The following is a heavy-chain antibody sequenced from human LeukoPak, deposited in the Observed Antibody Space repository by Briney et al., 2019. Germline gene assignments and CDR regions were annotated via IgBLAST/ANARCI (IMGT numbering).Heavy chain of an antibody. CDR1: GGSISSSSYY. D-gene: IGHD2-2*01. J-gene: IGHJ4*02. CDR3: AGQICSSTSCYPYYFDY. Sequence: PSETLSLTCTVSGGSISSSSYYWGWIRQPPGKGLEWIGSIYYSGSTYYNPSLKSRVTISVDTSKNQFSLKLSSVTAADTAVYYCAGQICSSTSCYPYYFDYWGQGTLVTVSS. CDR2: IYYSGST. V-gene: IGHV4-39*01.